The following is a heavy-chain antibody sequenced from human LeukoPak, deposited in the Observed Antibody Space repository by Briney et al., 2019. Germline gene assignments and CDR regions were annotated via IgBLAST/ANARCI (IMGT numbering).Heavy chain of an antibody. V-gene: IGHV3-21*01. CDR1: GFTFSSYS. CDR2: ISSSSSYI. J-gene: IGHJ4*02. Sequence: GGSLRLSCAASGFTFSSYSMNWGRQAPGKGLEWVSSISSSSSYIYYADSVKGRFTISRDNAKNSLYLQMNSLRAEDTAVYYCARDLYRIVVVPHYFDYWGQGTLVTVSS. D-gene: IGHD3-22*01. CDR3: ARDLYRIVVVPHYFDY.